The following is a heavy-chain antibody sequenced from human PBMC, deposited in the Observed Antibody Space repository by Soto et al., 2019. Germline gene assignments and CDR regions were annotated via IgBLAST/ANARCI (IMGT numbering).Heavy chain of an antibody. Sequence: GASVKVSCKASGYTFTSYYMHWVRQAPGQGLEWMGIINPNSGGTNYAQKFQGWVTMTRDTSISTAYMELSRLRSDDTAVYYCARVVSGALLMGGSSTYNWFDPWGQEPWSPSPQ. CDR2: INPNSGGT. D-gene: IGHD2-15*01. CDR1: GYTFTSYY. J-gene: IGHJ5*02. V-gene: IGHV1-2*04. CDR3: ARVVSGALLMGGSSTYNWFDP.